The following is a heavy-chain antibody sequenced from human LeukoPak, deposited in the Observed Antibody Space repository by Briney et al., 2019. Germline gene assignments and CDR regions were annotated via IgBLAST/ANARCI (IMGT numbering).Heavy chain of an antibody. D-gene: IGHD3-10*01. Sequence: SETLSLTCAVYGGSFSGYYWSWIRQPPGKGLEWIGYIYNSGSSTIYNPSLKSRVTISVDTSKNQFSLRLSSVTAADTAVYFCVRDRELTYWGQGTLVTVSS. CDR1: GGSFSGYY. J-gene: IGHJ4*02. CDR3: VRDRELTY. V-gene: IGHV4-34*11. CDR2: IYNSGSST.